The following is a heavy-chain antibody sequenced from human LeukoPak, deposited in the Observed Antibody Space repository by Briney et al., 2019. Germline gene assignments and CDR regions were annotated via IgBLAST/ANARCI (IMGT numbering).Heavy chain of an antibody. CDR2: INPNSGGT. CDR3: ARGIVVVVTATSNWFDP. J-gene: IGHJ5*02. V-gene: IGHV1-2*02. D-gene: IGHD2-15*01. Sequence: ASVKVSCKDSGYTFTGYYMHWVRQAPGQGLEWMEWINPNSGGTNYAQKSQGRVTMTRDTSISTAYMELSRLRSDDTAVYYCARGIVVVVTATSNWFDPWGQGTLVTVSS. CDR1: GYTFTGYY.